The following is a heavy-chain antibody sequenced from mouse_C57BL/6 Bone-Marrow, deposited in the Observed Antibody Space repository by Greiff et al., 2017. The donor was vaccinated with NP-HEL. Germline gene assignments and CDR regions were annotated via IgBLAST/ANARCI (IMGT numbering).Heavy chain of an antibody. CDR3: TPFITTVDYYAMDY. V-gene: IGHV14-4*01. Sequence: EVKLMESGAELVRPGASVKLSCTASGFNIKDDYMHWVKQRPEQGLEWIGWIDPENGDTEYASKFQGKATITADTSSNTAYLQLSSLTSEDTAVYYCTPFITTVDYYAMDYWGQGTSVTVSS. D-gene: IGHD1-1*01. CDR1: GFNIKDDY. J-gene: IGHJ4*01. CDR2: IDPENGDT.